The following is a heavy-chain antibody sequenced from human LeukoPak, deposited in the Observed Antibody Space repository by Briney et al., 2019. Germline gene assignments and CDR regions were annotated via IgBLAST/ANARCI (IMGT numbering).Heavy chain of an antibody. CDR3: ARSVVVVAATLAYYMDV. V-gene: IGHV4-59*01. J-gene: IGHJ6*03. Sequence: NPSETLSLTCTVSGGSISSYYWSWIRQPPGKGLEWIGYIYYSGSTNYNPSLKSRVTISVDTSKNQFSLKLSSVTAADTAVYYCARSVVVVAATLAYYMDVWGKGTTVTVSS. CDR1: GGSISSYY. D-gene: IGHD2-15*01. CDR2: IYYSGST.